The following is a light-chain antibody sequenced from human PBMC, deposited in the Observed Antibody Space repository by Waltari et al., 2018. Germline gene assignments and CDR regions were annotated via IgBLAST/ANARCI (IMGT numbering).Light chain of an antibody. CDR2: DVS. V-gene: IGLV2-14*01. J-gene: IGLJ2*01. Sequence: QSALTQPASVSGSPGQSITISCTGTSSDVGGYNHVSWYQQDPGKVPKLIIYDVSGRPSGVSERFSGSKSGNTASLTISGVQAEDETDYYCSSYTNRNTLIFGGGTKLTVL. CDR1: SSDVGGYNH. CDR3: SSYTNRNTLI.